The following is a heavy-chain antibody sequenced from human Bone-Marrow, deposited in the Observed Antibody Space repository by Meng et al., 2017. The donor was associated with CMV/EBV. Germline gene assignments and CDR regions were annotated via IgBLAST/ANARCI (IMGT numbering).Heavy chain of an antibody. D-gene: IGHD2-2*01. CDR1: GFTFSSYA. CDR3: ARDLDVVVPAAAQHYYYYYGMDV. CDR2: ITYDGSKK. J-gene: IGHJ6*02. Sequence: GESLKISCAASGFTFSSYAMHWVRQAPGKGLEWVAVITYDGSKKYYADSVKGRFTISRDNSKNTLYLQMNSLRAEDTAVYYCARDLDVVVPAAAQHYYYYYGMDVWGQGTTVTVSS. V-gene: IGHV3-30-3*01.